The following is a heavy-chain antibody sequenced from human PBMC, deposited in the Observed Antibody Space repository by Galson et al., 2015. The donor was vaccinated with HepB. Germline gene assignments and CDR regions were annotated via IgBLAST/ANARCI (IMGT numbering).Heavy chain of an antibody. CDR1: GDSVSSNSAA. V-gene: IGHV6-1*01. Sequence: CAIPGDSVSSNSAAWNWIRRSPSRGLEWLGRTSYRSKWYSDYAVAVRSRVTINPDTSKNQFSLQLKSVTPEDTAVYYCGRVAGTIYYYGMDVWGQGTTVTVSS. D-gene: IGHD6-19*01. CDR2: TSYRSKWYS. J-gene: IGHJ6*02. CDR3: GRVAGTIYYYGMDV.